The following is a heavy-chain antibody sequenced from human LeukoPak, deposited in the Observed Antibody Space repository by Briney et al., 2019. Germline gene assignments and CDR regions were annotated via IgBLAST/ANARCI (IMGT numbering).Heavy chain of an antibody. CDR2: INAYNGDT. V-gene: IGHV4-34*01. CDR3: ARGRIAKIVVVHSFTYGMDV. J-gene: IGHJ6*02. CDR1: GGSFTDYF. D-gene: IGHD3-22*01. Sequence: SETLYLTCTVFGGSFTDYFWTWIRHSPGKGLEWIGEINAYNGDTKYNPSLNRRVSISLEKSKYQRSLELRSVTATDTAVYYGARGRIAKIVVVHSFTYGMDVWGQGTTVTVSS.